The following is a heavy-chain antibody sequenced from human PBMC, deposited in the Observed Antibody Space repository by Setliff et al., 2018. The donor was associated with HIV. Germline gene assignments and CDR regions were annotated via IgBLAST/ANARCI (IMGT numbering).Heavy chain of an antibody. CDR1: GFTFDDYG. CDR3: AREATPRHSSGWVYFDY. CDR2: INWNGAAT. J-gene: IGHJ4*02. Sequence: PGGSLRLSCTASGFTFDDYGMAWVRQAPGKGLEWVSGINWNGAATGYADSVKGRFTISRDNTKNSLYLQMNRLRAEDTALYYCAREATPRHSSGWVYFDYWGQGMMVTVSS. V-gene: IGHV3-20*04. D-gene: IGHD6-19*01.